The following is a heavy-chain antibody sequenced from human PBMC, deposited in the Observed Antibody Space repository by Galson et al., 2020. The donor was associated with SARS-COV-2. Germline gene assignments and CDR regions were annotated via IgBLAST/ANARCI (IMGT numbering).Heavy chain of an antibody. J-gene: IGHJ6*02. V-gene: IGHV1-24*01. CDR1: GYALSELS. Sequence: ASVKVSCKVSGYALSELSMHWVRQAPGEGLEWMGGFDPEHGESIYAQRFQGRVTMTDDTSTDTAYMELRGLRFEDTAVYFCATHFCTHTNCFLPGLVGYRCGMDVWGQGTTVTVSS. D-gene: IGHD2-2*01. CDR3: ATHFCTHTNCFLPGLVGYRCGMDV. CDR2: FDPEHGES.